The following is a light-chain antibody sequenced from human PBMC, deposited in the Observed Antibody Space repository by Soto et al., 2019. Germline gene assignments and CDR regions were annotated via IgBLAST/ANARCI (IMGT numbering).Light chain of an antibody. J-gene: IGKJ4*01. CDR2: DTS. CDR3: QQDNNWPPLT. Sequence: EIVMTQSPATLSVSPGERATLSCRASQSVSSYLAWYQQKPGQAPSLLIYDTSTRATGIPPRFTGSGSGTEFTLTISSLQSEDFAVYYCQQDNNWPPLTFGGGSKVEIK. CDR1: QSVSSY. V-gene: IGKV3-15*01.